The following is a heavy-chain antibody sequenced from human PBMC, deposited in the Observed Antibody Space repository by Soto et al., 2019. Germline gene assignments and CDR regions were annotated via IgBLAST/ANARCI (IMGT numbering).Heavy chain of an antibody. CDR2: TYYRSKWYN. D-gene: IGHD6-13*01. CDR1: GDSVSSNSAA. J-gene: IGHJ3*02. Sequence: SQTLSLTCAISGDSVSSNSAAWNWIRQSPSRGLEWLGRTYYRSKWYNDYAVSVKSRITINPDTSKNQFSLQLNSVTPEDTAVYYCARDHYIAAAEKKRGFDIWGQGTMVTASS. CDR3: ARDHYIAAAEKKRGFDI. V-gene: IGHV6-1*01.